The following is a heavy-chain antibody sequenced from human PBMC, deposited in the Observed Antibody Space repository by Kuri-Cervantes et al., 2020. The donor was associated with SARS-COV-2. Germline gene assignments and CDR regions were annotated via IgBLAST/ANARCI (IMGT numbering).Heavy chain of an antibody. CDR3: ARVIPAAILLAGSGSNWFDP. CDR1: EFTFSSYS. V-gene: IGHV3-7*01. D-gene: IGHD2-2*01. J-gene: IGHJ5*02. Sequence: ESLKISCAASEFTFSSYSMSWVRHAPGKGLEWVANIKQDGSEKYYVDSVKGRFTISRDNAKNSLYLQTNCLGAEDTAVYFCARVIPAAILLAGSGSNWFDPWGQGTLVTVSS. CDR2: IKQDGSEK.